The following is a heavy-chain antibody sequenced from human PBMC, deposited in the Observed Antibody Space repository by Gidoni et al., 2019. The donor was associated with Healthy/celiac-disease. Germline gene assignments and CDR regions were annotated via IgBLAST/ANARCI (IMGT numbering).Heavy chain of an antibody. CDR2: ISSSSSYI. D-gene: IGHD2-15*01. J-gene: IGHJ2*01. CDR1: GFTFSSYS. V-gene: IGHV3-21*01. CDR3: ARDRVVVNPRYWYFDL. Sequence: EVQLVESGGGLVKPGGSLRLSCAASGFTFSSYSMTWVRQAPGKGLELVASISSSSSYIYYADSVKGRFTISRDNAKNSLYLQMNSLRAEDTAVYYCARDRVVVNPRYWYFDLWGRGTLVTVSS.